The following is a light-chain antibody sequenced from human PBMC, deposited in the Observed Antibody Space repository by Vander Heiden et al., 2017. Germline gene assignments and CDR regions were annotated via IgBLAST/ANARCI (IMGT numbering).Light chain of an antibody. CDR1: SIGSKS. Sequence: SYVLTQPPSVSVAPGQTATITCGGNSIGSKSVQWCQQRPGQAPVLVVYDNRDRPSGIPERISGSNSGNTATLTISRVEAGDEADYYCQVWDSISDVGVFGGGTKLTVL. V-gene: IGLV3-21*02. CDR3: QVWDSISDVGV. CDR2: DNR. J-gene: IGLJ2*01.